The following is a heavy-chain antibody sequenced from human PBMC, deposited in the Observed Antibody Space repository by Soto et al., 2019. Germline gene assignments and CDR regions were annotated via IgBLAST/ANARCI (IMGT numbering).Heavy chain of an antibody. V-gene: IGHV4-4*08. D-gene: IGHD2-21*01. CDR2: VYTSDYT. CDR3: ARSACHPGDCFYCNGMDV. J-gene: IGHJ6*02. Sequence: PSETLSLTCSVSGASIRSYYWHWIRQPPGKGLEWIGYVYTSDYTRYSSSLKSRVTISVDTPKSQFYLRLNSVTAADTAVYYCARSACHPGDCFYCNGMDVSAQGTSVTVSS. CDR1: GASIRSYY.